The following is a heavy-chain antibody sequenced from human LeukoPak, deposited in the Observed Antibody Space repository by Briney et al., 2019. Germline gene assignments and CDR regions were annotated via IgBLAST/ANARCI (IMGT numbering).Heavy chain of an antibody. Sequence: SSETLSLTCTISGDSTSSDRYYGGWVRQPPGQGLEWIGNIYYSGSTYYNPSLKSRVTMSVDTSKNQFSLKLSSVTAADTAVYYCVRWLQQLGGYYFDYWGQGTLVTVSS. V-gene: IGHV4-39*01. J-gene: IGHJ4*02. CDR2: IYYSGST. D-gene: IGHD5-24*01. CDR1: GDSTSSDRYY. CDR3: VRWLQQLGGYYFDY.